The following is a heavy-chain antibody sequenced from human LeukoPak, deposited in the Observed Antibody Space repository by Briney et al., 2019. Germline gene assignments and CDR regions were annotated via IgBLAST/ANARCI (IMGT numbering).Heavy chain of an antibody. CDR1: GYTLTELS. Sequence: ASVKVSCKVSGYTLTELSMHWVRQAPGKGLEWMGGFDPEDGETIYAQKFQGRVTMTEDTSTDTAYMELSSLRSDDTAVYYCARAPIAARRRAYYYYYMDVWGKGTTVTVSS. D-gene: IGHD6-6*01. CDR2: FDPEDGET. V-gene: IGHV1-24*01. CDR3: ARAPIAARRRAYYYYYMDV. J-gene: IGHJ6*03.